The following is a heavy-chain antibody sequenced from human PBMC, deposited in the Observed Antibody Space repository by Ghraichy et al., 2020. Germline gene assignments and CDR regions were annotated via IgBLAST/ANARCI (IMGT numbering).Heavy chain of an antibody. D-gene: IGHD2-2*01. Sequence: SETLSLTCTVSGGSISSSSYYWGWIRQPPGKGLEWIGSIYYSGSTYYNPSLKSRVTISVDTSKNQFSLKPSSVTAADTAVYYCARSFYCSSTSCYLINDYWGQGTLVTVSS. CDR2: IYYSGST. V-gene: IGHV4-39*01. CDR3: ARSFYCSSTSCYLINDY. J-gene: IGHJ4*02. CDR1: GGSISSSSYY.